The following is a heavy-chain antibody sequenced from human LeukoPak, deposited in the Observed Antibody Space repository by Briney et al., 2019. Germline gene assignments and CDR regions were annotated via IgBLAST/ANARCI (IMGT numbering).Heavy chain of an antibody. Sequence: SVKVSCKASGYTFTSYAISWVRQAPGQGLEWMGGIIPMFGTANYAQKFQGRVTITADESANIAYMELSSLRSEDTAVYYCARGPFPPAATVATNNWFDPWGQGTLVTVSS. D-gene: IGHD6-13*01. CDR1: GYTFTSYA. CDR3: ARGPFPPAATVATNNWFDP. J-gene: IGHJ5*02. V-gene: IGHV1-69*13. CDR2: IIPMFGTA.